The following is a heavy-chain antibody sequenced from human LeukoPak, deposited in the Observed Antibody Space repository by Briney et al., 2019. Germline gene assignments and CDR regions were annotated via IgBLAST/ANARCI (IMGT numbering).Heavy chain of an antibody. CDR3: ATEKNSSSWKRGCDAFDI. J-gene: IGHJ3*02. CDR2: INPNSGGT. V-gene: IGHV1-2*04. D-gene: IGHD6-13*01. Sequence: GASVKVSCKASGYTFTGYYMHWVRQAPGQGLEWMGWINPNSGGTNYAQKFQGWVTMTRDTSISTAYMELSRLRSDDTAVYYCATEKNSSSWKRGCDAFDIWGQGTMVTVSS. CDR1: GYTFTGYY.